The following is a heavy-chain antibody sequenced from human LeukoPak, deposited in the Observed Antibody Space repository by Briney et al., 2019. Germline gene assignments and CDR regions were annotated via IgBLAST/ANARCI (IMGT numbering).Heavy chain of an antibody. CDR1: GYSFTSYW. D-gene: IGHD3-16*02. Sequence: GESLKISCKGSGYSFTSYWIGWVRQMPGKGLEWMGIIYPGDSDTRYSPSFQGQVTISADKSISTAYLQWSSLKASDTAMYYCARGRYDYVWGSYRYELDYWGQGTLVTVSS. CDR2: IYPGDSDT. V-gene: IGHV5-51*01. CDR3: ARGRYDYVWGSYRYELDY. J-gene: IGHJ4*02.